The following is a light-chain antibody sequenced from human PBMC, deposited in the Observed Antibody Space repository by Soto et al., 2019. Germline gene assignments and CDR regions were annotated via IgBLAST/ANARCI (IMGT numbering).Light chain of an antibody. J-gene: IGKJ3*01. CDR3: QQYNNWPPFT. V-gene: IGKV3-15*01. CDR1: QSVSSN. CDR2: GAS. Sequence: ERVMTQSPATLSVSPGERATLSCRASQSVSSNLAWYQQKPGQAPRLLIYGASTRATGIPARFSGSGSGTEFTLTIRSLQSEDFAVYYCQQYNNWPPFTFGPGTKVDIK.